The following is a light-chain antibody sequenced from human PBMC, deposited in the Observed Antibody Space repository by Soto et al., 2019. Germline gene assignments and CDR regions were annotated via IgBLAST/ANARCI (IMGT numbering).Light chain of an antibody. CDR2: DVS. V-gene: IGLV2-11*01. CDR3: CSYAGSYTQV. CDR1: SSDVGGYNY. Sequence: QSALTQPRSVSGSPGQSVTISCTGTSSDVGGYNYVSWYQQHPGKAPKLMIYDVSKRPSGVPDRFSGCKSGNTASLTISGLQAEDEADYYCCSYAGSYTQVFGTGTKLTVL. J-gene: IGLJ1*01.